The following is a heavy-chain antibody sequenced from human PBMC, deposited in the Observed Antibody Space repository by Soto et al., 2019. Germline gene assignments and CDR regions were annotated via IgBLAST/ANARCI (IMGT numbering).Heavy chain of an antibody. CDR3: AKVAPITYYYDSSGHLDY. D-gene: IGHD3-22*01. Sequence: GGSLRLSCAASGFTFSSYAMSWVRQAPGKGLEWVSAISGSGGSTYYADSVKGRFTISRDNSKNTLYLQMNSLRAEDTAVYYCAKVAPITYYYDSSGHLDYWGQGTLVTVSS. CDR2: ISGSGGST. J-gene: IGHJ4*02. V-gene: IGHV3-23*01. CDR1: GFTFSSYA.